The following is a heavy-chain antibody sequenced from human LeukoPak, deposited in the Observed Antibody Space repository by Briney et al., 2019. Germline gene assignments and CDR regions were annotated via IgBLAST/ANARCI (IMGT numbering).Heavy chain of an antibody. CDR3: ANGGPAHYYYYMDV. V-gene: IGHV3-23*01. J-gene: IGHJ6*03. CDR1: GFTFSSYA. CDR2: ISGSGGST. D-gene: IGHD3-16*01. Sequence: PGGSLRLSCAASGFTFSSYAMSWVRQAPGKGLEWVSAISGSGGSTYYADSVKGRFTISRDNSKNTLYLQMNSLRAEDTAVYYCANGGPAHYYYYMDVWGKGTTVTVSS.